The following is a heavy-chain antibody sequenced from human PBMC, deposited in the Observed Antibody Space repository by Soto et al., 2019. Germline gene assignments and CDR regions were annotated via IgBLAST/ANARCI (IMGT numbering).Heavy chain of an antibody. CDR2: ISSTTNYI. V-gene: IGHV3-21*06. CDR3: ARDPGYCTGGSCRYNWFDP. D-gene: IGHD2-15*01. J-gene: IGHJ5*02. Sequence: GGSLRLSCAASGFTFTRYSMNWVRQAPGKGLEWVPSISSTTNYIYDGDSMKGRFAISRDNAKNSLYLEMNSLRAEYTAVYYCARDPGYCTGGSCRYNWFDPWGQGTLVTVSS. CDR1: GFTFTRYS.